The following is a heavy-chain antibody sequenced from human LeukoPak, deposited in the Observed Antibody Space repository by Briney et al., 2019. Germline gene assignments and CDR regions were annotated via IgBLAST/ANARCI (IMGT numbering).Heavy chain of an antibody. J-gene: IGHJ4*02. CDR1: GFTFTSSA. V-gene: IGHV1-58*02. CDR2: IVVGSGNT. Sequence: GASVKVSCKASGFTFTSSAMQWVRQARGQRLEWIGWIVVGSGNTNYAQKFQERVTITRDMSTSTAYMELSSLRSEDTAVYYCARNRLGELASADYWGQGTLVTVSS. CDR3: ARNRLGELASADY. D-gene: IGHD3-16*01.